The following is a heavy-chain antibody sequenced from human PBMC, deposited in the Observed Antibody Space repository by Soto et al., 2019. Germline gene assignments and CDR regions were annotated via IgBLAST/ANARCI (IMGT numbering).Heavy chain of an antibody. V-gene: IGHV3-30-3*01. CDR1: GFSFSTYS. J-gene: IGHJ4*02. D-gene: IGHD6-6*01. CDR2: VAPDGANK. CDR3: ARALIAPRQGLPGYFDH. Sequence: PGGSLRLSCEVSGFSFSTYSIHWVRQAPDRGLEWVAVVAPDGANKYYADSVKGRFTISRDNSKNIMFLQMDSLRPEDTAIYYCARALIAPRQGLPGYFDHWGQGTLVTVSS.